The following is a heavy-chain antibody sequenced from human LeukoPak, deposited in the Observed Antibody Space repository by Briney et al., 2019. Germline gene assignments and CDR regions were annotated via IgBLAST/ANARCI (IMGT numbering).Heavy chain of an antibody. CDR1: GFSLSTSGVG. Sequence: ESGPTLVKPTQTLTLTCTFPGFSLSTSGVGVGWIRQPPGKALEWLALIYWNDDKRYSPSLKSRLTITKDTSKNQVVLTMTNMDPVATATYSCAHRSSWYVPASFDIWGQGTMVTVSS. V-gene: IGHV2-5*01. J-gene: IGHJ3*02. CDR3: AHRSSWYVPASFDI. CDR2: IYWNDDK. D-gene: IGHD6-13*01.